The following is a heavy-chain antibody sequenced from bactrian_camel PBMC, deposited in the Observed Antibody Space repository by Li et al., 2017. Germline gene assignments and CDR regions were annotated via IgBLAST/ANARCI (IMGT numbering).Heavy chain of an antibody. CDR2: VDSNDTT. D-gene: IGHD2*01. CDR3: ARNAGSYRRPWMGQSFYKY. J-gene: IGHJ4*01. CDR1: ESTYRSIC. Sequence: HVQLVESGGGSVQAGGSLTLSCTASESTYRSICMAWFRQAPGSQRETVATVDSNDTTRHIDSVKGRFTVSKDDAKNIMYLQMNNLKPEDTAIYHCARNAGSYRRPWMGQSFYKYWGQGTQVTVS. V-gene: IGHV3S53*01.